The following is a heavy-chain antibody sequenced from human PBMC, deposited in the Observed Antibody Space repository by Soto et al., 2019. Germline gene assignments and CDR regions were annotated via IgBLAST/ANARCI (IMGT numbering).Heavy chain of an antibody. V-gene: IGHV1-3*01. J-gene: IGHJ4*02. CDR2: INAGNGNT. CDR3: ARDGGYCSSTSCNPFDY. D-gene: IGHD2-2*01. Sequence: ASVKVSCKASGYTFTSYAMQWVREAPGQRLEWMGWINAGNGNTKYSQKFQGRVTITRDTSASTAYMELSSLRSEDTAVYYCARDGGYCSSTSCNPFDYWGQGTPVTVYS. CDR1: GYTFTSYA.